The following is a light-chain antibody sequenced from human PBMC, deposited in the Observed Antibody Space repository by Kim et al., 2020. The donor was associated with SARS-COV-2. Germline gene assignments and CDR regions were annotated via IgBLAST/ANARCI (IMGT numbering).Light chain of an antibody. V-gene: IGKV1-39*01. CDR3: QPSYITPCA. CDR1: QSISSH. CDR2: AAS. Sequence: DIQMTQSPSSLSASVGDRVTITCRTSQSISSHLNWYHQKPGRAPKLLIYAASTLQGGVPSRFSGSGSETDFTLTISSLQPEDFGTYFCQPSYITPCAFGPGTKVDIK. J-gene: IGKJ3*01.